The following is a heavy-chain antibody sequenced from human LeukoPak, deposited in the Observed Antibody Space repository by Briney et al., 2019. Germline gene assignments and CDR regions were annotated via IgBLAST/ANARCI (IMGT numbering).Heavy chain of an antibody. CDR2: IIPIFGTA. CDR3: AREGAAIGFSEYYFDY. Sequence: SVKVSCKASGYTFTSYGISWVRQAPGQGLEWMGGIIPIFGTANYAQKFQGRVTITTDESTSTAYMELSSLRSEDTAVYYCAREGAAIGFSEYYFDYWGQGTLVTVSS. D-gene: IGHD2-2*02. J-gene: IGHJ4*02. V-gene: IGHV1-69*05. CDR1: GYTFTSYG.